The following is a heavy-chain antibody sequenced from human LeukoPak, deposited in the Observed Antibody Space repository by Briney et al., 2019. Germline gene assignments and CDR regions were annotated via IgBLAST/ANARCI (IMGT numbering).Heavy chain of an antibody. CDR2: IYYSGST. J-gene: IGHJ6*02. CDR1: GGSVSSGSYY. D-gene: IGHD3-10*01. V-gene: IGHV4-61*03. Sequence: SETLSLTCTVSGGSVSSGSYYWTWIRQPPGKGLEWIGYIYYSGSTNYNPSLKSRLTISMDTSKNHFSLNLRSVTAADTAVYYCAKLNPMTLAGSSWYYSMDVWGHGTAVTVSS. CDR3: AKLNPMTLAGSSWYYSMDV.